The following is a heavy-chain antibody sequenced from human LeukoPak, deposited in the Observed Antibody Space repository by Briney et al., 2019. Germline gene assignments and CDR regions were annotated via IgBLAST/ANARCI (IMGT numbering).Heavy chain of an antibody. Sequence: GASVKVSCKASGYTFTGYYMHWVRQAPGQGLERMGWINPNSGGTNYAQKFQGWVTMTRDTSISTAYMELSRLRSDDTAVYYCARDRGGYNFDYWGQGTLVTVSS. CDR2: INPNSGGT. CDR3: ARDRGGYNFDY. V-gene: IGHV1-2*04. D-gene: IGHD5-24*01. J-gene: IGHJ4*02. CDR1: GYTFTGYY.